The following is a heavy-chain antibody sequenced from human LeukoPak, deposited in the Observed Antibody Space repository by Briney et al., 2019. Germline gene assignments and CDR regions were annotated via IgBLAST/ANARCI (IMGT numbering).Heavy chain of an antibody. V-gene: IGHV3-33*08. J-gene: IGHJ4*02. Sequence: PGGSLRLSCAASGFTFSSCAMSWVCQAPGKGLEWVAVIWYDGSNKYYADSVKGRFTISRDNSKNTLYLQMNSLRAEDTAVYYCAGRVTGYSSGYVYWGQGTLVTVSS. CDR3: AGRVTGYSSGYVY. CDR1: GFTFSSCA. CDR2: IWYDGSNK. D-gene: IGHD5-18*01.